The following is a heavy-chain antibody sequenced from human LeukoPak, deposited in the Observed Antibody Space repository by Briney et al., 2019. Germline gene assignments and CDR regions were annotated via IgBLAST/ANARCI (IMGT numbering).Heavy chain of an antibody. CDR3: AKGPRLNSGYHPDC. CDR1: GFTFSSYA. Sequence: GGSLRLSCAASGFTFSSYAMSWVRQAPGKGLEWVSTITGSDDATYYADSVKGRFTISRDFSKNTVHLLMHSLRVEDTAIYYCAKGPRLNSGYHPDCWGQGTLVTVSS. D-gene: IGHD3-22*01. CDR2: ITGSDDAT. J-gene: IGHJ4*02. V-gene: IGHV3-23*01.